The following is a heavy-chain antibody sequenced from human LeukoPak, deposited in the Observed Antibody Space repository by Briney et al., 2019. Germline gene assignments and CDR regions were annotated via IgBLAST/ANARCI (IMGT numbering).Heavy chain of an antibody. D-gene: IGHD6-13*01. Sequence: PSETLSLTCTVSGGSVSSGSYYWSWIRQPPGKGLEGIGYIYYSGSTNYNPSLKSRVTISVDTSKNQFSLKLSSVTAADTAVYYCARDRIAAAGMSAFDIWGQGTMVTVSS. J-gene: IGHJ3*02. CDR2: IYYSGST. CDR3: ARDRIAAAGMSAFDI. CDR1: GGSVSSGSYY. V-gene: IGHV4-61*01.